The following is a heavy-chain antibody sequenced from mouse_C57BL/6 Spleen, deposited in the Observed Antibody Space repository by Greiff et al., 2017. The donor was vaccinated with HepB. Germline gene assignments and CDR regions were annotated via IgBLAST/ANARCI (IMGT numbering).Heavy chain of an antibody. CDR3: ARRGSLIFDY. J-gene: IGHJ2*01. V-gene: IGHV1-50*01. CDR2: IDPSDSYT. D-gene: IGHD1-1*01. Sequence: QVQLQQPGAELVKPGASVKLSCKASGYTFTSYWMQWVKQRPGQGLEWIGEIDPSDSYTNYNQKFTGKATLTVDTSSCTAYMQLSSLTSEASAVYNCARRGSLIFDYWGQGTTLTVSS. CDR1: GYTFTSYW.